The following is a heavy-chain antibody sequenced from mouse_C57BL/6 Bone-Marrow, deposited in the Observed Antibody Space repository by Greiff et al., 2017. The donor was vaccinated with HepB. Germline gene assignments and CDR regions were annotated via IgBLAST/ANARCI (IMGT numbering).Heavy chain of an antibody. J-gene: IGHJ4*01. CDR3: ARQSSYDYAMDY. Sequence: EVMLVESGGDLVKPGGSLKLSCAASGFTFSSYGMSWVRQTPDKRLEWVATMSSGGSYTYYPDSVKGRFTISRDNAKNTLYLQMSSLKSEDTAMYYCARQSSYDYAMDYWGQGTSVTVSS. D-gene: IGHD1-1*01. CDR2: MSSGGSYT. CDR1: GFTFSSYG. V-gene: IGHV5-6*01.